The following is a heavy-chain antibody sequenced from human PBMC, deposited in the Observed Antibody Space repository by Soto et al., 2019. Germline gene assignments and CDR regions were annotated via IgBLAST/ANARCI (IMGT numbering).Heavy chain of an antibody. CDR3: ARACDCSGGSRYPNYYMDV. Sequence: SETLSLTCAVYGGSFSGYYWSWIRQPPGKGLEWIGEINHSGSTNYNPSLKSRVTISVDTSKNQFSLKLSSVTAADTAVYYCARACDCSGGSRYPNYYMDVWGKGTTVTVSS. CDR2: INHSGST. D-gene: IGHD2-15*01. V-gene: IGHV4-34*01. CDR1: GGSFSGYY. J-gene: IGHJ6*03.